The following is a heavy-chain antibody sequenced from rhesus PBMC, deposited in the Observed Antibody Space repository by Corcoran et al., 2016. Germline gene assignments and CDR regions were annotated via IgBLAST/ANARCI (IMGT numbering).Heavy chain of an antibody. CDR2: ISGSSGST. J-gene: IGHJ4*01. Sequence: QVQLQESGPGLVKPSETLSLTCAVSGGSFSGYYWGWIRQPPGKGLEWIGYISGSSGSTDYNPSLKSRVTISTDTSKNQFSLKLSSVTAADTAVYYCAREPYNWNYDHFDYWGQGVLVTVSS. V-gene: IGHV4-165*01. D-gene: IGHD1-26*01. CDR1: GGSFSGYY. CDR3: AREPYNWNYDHFDY.